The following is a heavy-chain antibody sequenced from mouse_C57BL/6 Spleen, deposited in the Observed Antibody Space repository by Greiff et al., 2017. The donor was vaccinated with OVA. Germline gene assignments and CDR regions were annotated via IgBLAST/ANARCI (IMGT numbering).Heavy chain of an antibody. Sequence: VQLQQSGPELVKPGASVKISCKASGYAFSSSWMNWVKQRPGKGLEWIGRIYPGDGDTNYNGKFKGKAKLTADKSSSTAYMQLSSLTSEDSAVYFCARWDGYSPYAMDYWGQGTSVTVSS. CDR1: GYAFSSSW. CDR3: ARWDGYSPYAMDY. D-gene: IGHD2-3*01. J-gene: IGHJ4*01. CDR2: IYPGDGDT. V-gene: IGHV1-82*01.